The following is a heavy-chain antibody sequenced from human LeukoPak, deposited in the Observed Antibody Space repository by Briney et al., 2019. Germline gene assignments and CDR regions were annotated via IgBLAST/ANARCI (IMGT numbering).Heavy chain of an antibody. Sequence: ASVKVSCQASGYTFTGYYMHWVRQAPGQGLEWMGWINPNSGGTNYAQKFQGGVTMTKDTSISTAYMELSRLRSDDTAVYYCATVGATTTLDYWGQGTLVTVSS. CDR1: GYTFTGYY. V-gene: IGHV1-2*02. CDR2: INPNSGGT. J-gene: IGHJ4*02. D-gene: IGHD1-26*01. CDR3: ATVGATTTLDY.